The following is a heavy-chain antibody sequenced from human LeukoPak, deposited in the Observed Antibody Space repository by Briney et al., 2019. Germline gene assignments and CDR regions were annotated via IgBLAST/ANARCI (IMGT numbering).Heavy chain of an antibody. J-gene: IGHJ6*02. CDR3: APSGSYFYGMDV. Sequence: PGGSLRLSCVASGFTFSKNWMHWVRQAPGKGLVWVSRIQGDGSNTNYADSVKGRFSISRDNAKNTVYLQMNSLKPEDTAVYSCAPSGSYFYGMDVWGQGTTVIVSS. CDR1: GFTFSKNW. V-gene: IGHV3-74*01. CDR2: IQGDGSNT. D-gene: IGHD1-26*01.